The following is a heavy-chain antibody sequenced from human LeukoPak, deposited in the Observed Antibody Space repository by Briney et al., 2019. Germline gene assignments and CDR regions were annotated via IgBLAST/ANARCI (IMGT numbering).Heavy chain of an antibody. Sequence: SETLSLTCTVSGGSISSGGYYWSWIRQHPGTGLEWIGYIYYSGSTYYNPSLKSRVTISVDTSKNQFSLKLSSVTAADTAVYYCARDRVVGATPRYYYGMDVWGQGTTVTVSS. V-gene: IGHV4-31*03. CDR2: IYYSGST. J-gene: IGHJ6*02. CDR3: ARDRVVGATPRYYYGMDV. CDR1: GGSISSGGYY. D-gene: IGHD1-26*01.